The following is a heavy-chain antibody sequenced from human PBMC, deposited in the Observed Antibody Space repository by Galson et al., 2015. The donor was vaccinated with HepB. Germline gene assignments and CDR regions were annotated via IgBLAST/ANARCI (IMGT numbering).Heavy chain of an antibody. CDR1: GFSFSDHY. V-gene: IGHV4-34*08. D-gene: IGHD3-22*01. CDR3: ATTYTSGPSLEAFES. Sequence: LRLSCAVSGFSFSDHYIDWVRQSPGKGLEWIGEIFHSGITNYNPSLKSRVTMSVDTSKNQLSLRLTSVTAADTAVYYCATTYTSGPSLEAFESWGQGTMVTVSS. J-gene: IGHJ3*02. CDR2: IFHSGIT.